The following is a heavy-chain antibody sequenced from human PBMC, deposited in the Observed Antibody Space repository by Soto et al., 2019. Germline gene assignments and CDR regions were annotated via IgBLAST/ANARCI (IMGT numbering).Heavy chain of an antibody. CDR1: GGSVSSGSYY. CDR3: AREGGVYDSSGPFQH. Sequence: SETLSLTCTVSGGSVSSGSYYWSWIRQPPGKGLEWIGYIYYSGSTNYNPSLKSRVTISVDTSKNQFSLKLISVTAADTAVYYCAREGGVYDSSGPFQHWGQGTLVTVSS. CDR2: IYYSGST. J-gene: IGHJ1*01. D-gene: IGHD3-22*01. V-gene: IGHV4-61*01.